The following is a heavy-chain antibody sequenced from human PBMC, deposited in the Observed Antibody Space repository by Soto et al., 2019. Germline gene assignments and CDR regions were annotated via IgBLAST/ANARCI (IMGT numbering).Heavy chain of an antibody. V-gene: IGHV3-30-3*01. CDR3: ASYTVAVDY. Sequence: QVQLVESGGGVVQTGRSLRLSCAASGFTFGSYAMHWVRQAPGKGLEWVAVISYDGSNKYYADSVKGRFTISRDNSKNTLYLQMNSLRAEDTAVYYCASYTVAVDYWGQGTLVTVSS. D-gene: IGHD2-15*01. CDR2: ISYDGSNK. J-gene: IGHJ4*02. CDR1: GFTFGSYA.